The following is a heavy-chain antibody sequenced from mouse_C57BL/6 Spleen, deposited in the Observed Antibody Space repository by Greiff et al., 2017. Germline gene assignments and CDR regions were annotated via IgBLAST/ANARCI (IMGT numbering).Heavy chain of an antibody. D-gene: IGHD2-3*01. CDR3: ATERWLLDYYAMDY. V-gene: IGHV2-2*01. CDR2: IWSGGST. Sequence: VKLVESGPGLVQPSQSLSITCTVSGFSLTSYGVHWVRQSPGKGLEWLGVIWSGGSTDYNAAFISRLSISKDNSKSQVFFKMNSLQADDTAIYYCATERWLLDYYAMDYWGQGTSVTVSS. CDR1: GFSLTSYG. J-gene: IGHJ4*01.